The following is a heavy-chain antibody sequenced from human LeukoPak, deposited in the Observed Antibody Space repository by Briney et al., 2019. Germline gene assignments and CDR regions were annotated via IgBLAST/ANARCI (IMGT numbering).Heavy chain of an antibody. CDR2: INPNSGGT. CDR3: ARGCSGGSCHLDALYM. D-gene: IGHD2-15*01. CDR1: GYTLTSYD. Sequence: ASVKVSCKASGYTLTSYDINWVRQATGQGLEWMGWINPNSGGTNYAQKFQGRGTMTRDTSISTAYMELSRLRSDDTAVYYCARGCSGGSCHLDALYMWGPGTMVTVSS. V-gene: IGHV1-2*02. J-gene: IGHJ3*02.